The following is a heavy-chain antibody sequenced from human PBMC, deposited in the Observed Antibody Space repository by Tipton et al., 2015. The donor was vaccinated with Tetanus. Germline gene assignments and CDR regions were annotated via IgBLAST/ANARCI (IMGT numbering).Heavy chain of an antibody. V-gene: IGHV5-51*01. CDR2: IYPGDSDA. J-gene: IGHJ2*01. CDR3: ARRLGPYTGDQIWHFDL. D-gene: IGHD1-1*01. Sequence: VQLVQSGAEVKKPGQSLKISCKVSGHNSRSYWISWVRQMPGKGPEWMGIIYPGDSDATYSPSFRGQVTISADKSISTAYLQWSSLQASDTAMYYCARRLGPYTGDQIWHFDLWGRGTLVTVFS. CDR1: GHNSRSYW.